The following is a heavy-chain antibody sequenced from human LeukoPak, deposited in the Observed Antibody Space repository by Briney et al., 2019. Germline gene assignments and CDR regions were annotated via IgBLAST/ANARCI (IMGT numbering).Heavy chain of an antibody. CDR2: AYYTGDI. Sequence: SETLSLTCTVSGGSVANTGRYWGWIRQPPGKGLEWIGNAYYTGDIYSPPSLKSRLTISVDTSKNQFALTLSSVTAADTAVYYCGRHVSNGWDYHYGLDVWGRGTTVTVSS. D-gene: IGHD6-19*01. CDR3: GRHVSNGWDYHYGLDV. J-gene: IGHJ6*02. CDR1: GGSVANTGRY. V-gene: IGHV4-39*01.